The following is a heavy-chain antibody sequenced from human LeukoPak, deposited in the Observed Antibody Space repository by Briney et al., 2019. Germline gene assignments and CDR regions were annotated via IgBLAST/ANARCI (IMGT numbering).Heavy chain of an antibody. CDR1: GFTVSSNY. J-gene: IGHJ4*02. Sequence: SGGSLRLSCAASGFTVSSNYMSWVRQAPGKGLEWVSVIYSGGSTYYADSVKGRFTISRDNSKNTLYLQMNSLRAEDTAVYYCAKDGMDYGDYVYYFDYWGQGTLVTVSS. CDR2: IYSGGST. CDR3: AKDGMDYGDYVYYFDY. V-gene: IGHV3-53*01. D-gene: IGHD4-17*01.